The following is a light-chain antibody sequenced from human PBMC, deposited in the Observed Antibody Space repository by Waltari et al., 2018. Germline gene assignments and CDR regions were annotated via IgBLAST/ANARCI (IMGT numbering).Light chain of an antibody. V-gene: IGKV1-9*01. J-gene: IGKJ3*01. CDR1: QDIRSS. CDR3: LQHGAFPFT. CDR2: TAT. Sequence: DIQMTQSPSSLSASVGDTVTITCRASQDIRSSLNWFQRKPGKPPKLLIYTATTLQSGVPSRFSGSASGTQFSLTISSLQPEDFATYFCLQHGAFPFTFGPRTKLDLK.